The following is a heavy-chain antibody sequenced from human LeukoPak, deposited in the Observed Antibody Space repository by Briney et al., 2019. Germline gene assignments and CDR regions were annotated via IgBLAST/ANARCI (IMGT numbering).Heavy chain of an antibody. CDR1: GGTFSSYA. J-gene: IGHJ4*02. V-gene: IGHV1-69*13. D-gene: IGHD2-15*01. Sequence: ASVTVSCKASGGTFSSYAISWVRQAPGQGLEWMGGIIPIFGTANYAQKFQGRVTIAADESTSTAYMELSSLRSEDTAVYYCALRYCSGGSCYYFDYWGQGTLVTVSS. CDR3: ALRYCSGGSCYYFDY. CDR2: IIPIFGTA.